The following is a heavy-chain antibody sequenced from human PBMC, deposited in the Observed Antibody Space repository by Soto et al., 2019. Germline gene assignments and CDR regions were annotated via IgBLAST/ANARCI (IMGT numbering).Heavy chain of an antibody. D-gene: IGHD3-3*01. J-gene: IGHJ4*02. CDR3: ARSAFWSGYYTGIRNLIDY. CDR1: GGTFSSYA. CDR2: IIPIFGTA. V-gene: IGHV1-69*01. Sequence: QVQLVQSGAEVKKPGSSVKVSCKASGGTFSSYAISWVRQAPGQGLEWMGGIIPIFGTANYAQKFQGRVTITADESTSTAYMELSSLRSEDTAVYYCARSAFWSGYYTGIRNLIDYWGQGTLVTVSS.